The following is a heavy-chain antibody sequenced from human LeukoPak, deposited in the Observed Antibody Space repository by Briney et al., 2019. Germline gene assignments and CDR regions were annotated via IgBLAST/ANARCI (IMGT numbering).Heavy chain of an antibody. D-gene: IGHD3-9*01. V-gene: IGHV4-30-2*01. CDR2: IYHSGST. Sequence: SQTLSLTCAVSGGSISSGGYSWSWIRQPPGKGLEWIGYIYHSGSTYYNPSLKSRVTISVDRSKNQFSLKLSSVTAADTAVYYCASLRLRYFDWSIDYWGQGTLVTVSS. J-gene: IGHJ4*02. CDR3: ASLRLRYFDWSIDY. CDR1: GGSISSGGYS.